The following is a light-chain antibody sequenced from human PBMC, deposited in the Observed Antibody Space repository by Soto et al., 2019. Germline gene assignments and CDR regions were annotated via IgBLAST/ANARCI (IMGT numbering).Light chain of an antibody. J-gene: IGLJ3*02. CDR3: LAQRDSTAWV. CDR2: EVT. V-gene: IGLV2-14*01. CDR1: SRDVGANNH. Sequence: QSVLTQPASVSGSPGQSITISCIGTSRDVGANNHVSWYQQHPGKAPRFIIYEVTNRPAGVSNRFSGSKSGNTASLTISGLQTEDDADYYCLAQRDSTAWVFGGGTKLTVL.